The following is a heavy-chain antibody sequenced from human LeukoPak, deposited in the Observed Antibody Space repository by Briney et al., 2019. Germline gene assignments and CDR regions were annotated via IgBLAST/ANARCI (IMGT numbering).Heavy chain of an antibody. CDR2: ISAYNGNT. J-gene: IGHJ4*02. Sequence: GSSVKVSCKASGYTFPSYCISWVRQAAGQGRQWMGWISAYNGNTNYAQKLQGRVTMTTDTSTSTAYQELRSLRSDDPAVYYCARGRSTRHEFDYWGQGTLVTVSS. V-gene: IGHV1-18*01. CDR3: ARGRSTRHEFDY. D-gene: IGHD1-26*01. CDR1: GYTFPSYC.